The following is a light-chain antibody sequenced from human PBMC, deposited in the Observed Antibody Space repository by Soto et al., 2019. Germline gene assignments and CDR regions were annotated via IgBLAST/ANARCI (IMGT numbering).Light chain of an antibody. Sequence: QVTQSPSSLSASIGDRVTITCRASQGISSDLNWYQQKPGKAPKLLMYDASSLESGVPSRFSGSGSGTDFTLTISSLQPEDFATYYCQQCNNTPLAFAQGTMLAIK. J-gene: IGKJ5*01. CDR1: QGISSD. CDR3: QQCNNTPLA. V-gene: IGKV1-39*01. CDR2: DAS.